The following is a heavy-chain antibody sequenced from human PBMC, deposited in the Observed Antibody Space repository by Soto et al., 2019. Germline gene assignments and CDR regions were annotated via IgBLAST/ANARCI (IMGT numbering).Heavy chain of an antibody. J-gene: IGHJ4*02. CDR2: ISGSGGST. D-gene: IGHD3-3*01. CDR3: AKETRDFGVVIILGLDY. V-gene: IGHV3-23*01. Sequence: GGSLRLSCAASGFTFSSYAMSWVRQAPGKGLEWVSAISGSGGSTYYADSVKGRFTISRDNSKNTLYLQMNSLRAEDTAVYYCAKETRDFGVVIILGLDYWGQGTLVTVSS. CDR1: GFTFSSYA.